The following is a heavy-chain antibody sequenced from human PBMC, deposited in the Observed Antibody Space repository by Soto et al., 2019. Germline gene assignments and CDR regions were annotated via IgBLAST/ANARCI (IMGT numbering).Heavy chain of an antibody. CDR2: ISGSGGIT. CDR1: GFTFSRYA. Sequence: EVQLLEAGGDLVQPGGSLRLSCTGYGFTFSRYAMNWFRQAPGEGLEWVSGISGSGGITKYADSVKGRFTISGDNSGNTLELEMISLRVEDTAGYYCVKRLIAAVGEYYYYYGIDVWGQGTKVIVSS. V-gene: IGHV3-23*01. D-gene: IGHD6-13*01. J-gene: IGHJ6*01. CDR3: VKRLIAAVGEYYYYYGIDV.